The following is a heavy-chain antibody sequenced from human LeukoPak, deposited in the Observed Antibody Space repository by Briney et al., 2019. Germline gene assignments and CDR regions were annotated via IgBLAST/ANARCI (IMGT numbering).Heavy chain of an antibody. CDR1: GFTFSSYS. CDR3: ARTNLKRVYYYYGMDV. V-gene: IGHV3-21*01. Sequence: GGSLRLSCAASGFTFSSYSMNWVRQAPGKGLEWVSSISSSSYIYYADSVKGRFTISRDNAKNSLYLQMNSLRAEDTAVYYCARTNLKRVYYYYGMDVWGQGTTVTVSS. J-gene: IGHJ6*02. D-gene: IGHD6-25*01. CDR2: ISSSSYI.